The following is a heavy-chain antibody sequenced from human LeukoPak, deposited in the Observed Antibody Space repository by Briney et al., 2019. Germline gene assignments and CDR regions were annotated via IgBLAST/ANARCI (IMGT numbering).Heavy chain of an antibody. CDR2: ISYDGSEK. Sequence: GGSLRLSCAASGFTLSSYAIHWVRQAPGKGLEWVAVISYDGSEKYYAESVKGRFTIPRDNAKNSLYLQMNSLRAEDTAVYYCARDLGFYYGSGSYYSDWGQGTLVTVSS. D-gene: IGHD3-10*01. V-gene: IGHV3-30*04. CDR3: ARDLGFYYGSGSYYSD. J-gene: IGHJ4*02. CDR1: GFTLSSYA.